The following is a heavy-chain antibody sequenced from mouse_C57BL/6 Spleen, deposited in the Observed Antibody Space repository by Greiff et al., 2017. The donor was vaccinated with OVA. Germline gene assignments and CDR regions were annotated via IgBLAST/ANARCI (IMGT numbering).Heavy chain of an antibody. Sequence: QVQLQQPGAELVKPGASVKMSCKASGYTFTSYWITWVKQRPGQGLEWIGDLYPGSGSTNYNEKFKSKATLTVDTSSSTAYMQLSSLTSEDSAVYYCARLYYGTHYYAMDYWGQGTSVTVSS. CDR1: GYTFTSYW. CDR3: ARLYYGTHYYAMDY. V-gene: IGHV1-55*01. D-gene: IGHD1-1*01. J-gene: IGHJ4*01. CDR2: LYPGSGST.